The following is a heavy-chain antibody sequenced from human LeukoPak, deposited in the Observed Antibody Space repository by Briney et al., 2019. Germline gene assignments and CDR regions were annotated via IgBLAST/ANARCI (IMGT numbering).Heavy chain of an antibody. CDR1: GFTFSSYA. CDR3: AKDRIVVVPAAIPFDY. V-gene: IGHV3-23*01. CDR2: ISGSVGST. D-gene: IGHD2-2*02. Sequence: GGSLRLSCAASGFTFSSYAMSWVRQAPGKGLEWVSAISGSVGSTYYADSVKGRFTISRDNSKNTLYLQMNSLRAEDTAVYYCAKDRIVVVPAAIPFDYWGQGTLVTVSS. J-gene: IGHJ4*02.